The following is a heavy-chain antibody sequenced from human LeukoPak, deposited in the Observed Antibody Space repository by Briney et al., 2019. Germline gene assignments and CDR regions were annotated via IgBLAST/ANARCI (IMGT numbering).Heavy chain of an antibody. CDR2: IYYSGST. D-gene: IGHD6-19*01. J-gene: IGHJ5*02. CDR1: GGSISNKY. Sequence: SETLSLTCTVSGGSISNKYWSWIRQPPGKGLEWIGYIYYSGSTNYNPSLKSRVTILVDTSKNQFSLKLSSVTAADTAVYYCARQLPRQWLVRGWFDPWGQGTLVTVSS. V-gene: IGHV4-59*08. CDR3: ARQLPRQWLVRGWFDP.